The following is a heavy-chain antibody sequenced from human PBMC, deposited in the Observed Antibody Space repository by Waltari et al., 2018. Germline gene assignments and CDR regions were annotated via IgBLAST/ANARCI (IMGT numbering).Heavy chain of an antibody. CDR3: ARRPTGGPGYFDY. Sequence: QVQLQESGPGLVKPSETLSLTCPVSGYSISSGYYWGWIRQPPGKGLEWIGSIYHSGSTYYNPSLKRRVTISVDTSKNQFSLKLSAVTAADTAVYYCARRPTGGPGYFDYWGQGTLVTVSS. CDR2: IYHSGST. J-gene: IGHJ4*02. V-gene: IGHV4-38-2*01. CDR1: GYSISSGYY. D-gene: IGHD6-13*01.